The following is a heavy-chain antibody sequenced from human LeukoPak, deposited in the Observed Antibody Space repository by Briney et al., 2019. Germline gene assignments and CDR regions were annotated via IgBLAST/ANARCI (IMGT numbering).Heavy chain of an antibody. Sequence: PSETLSLTCTVSGGSISSSSYYWGWIRQPPGKRLEWIGSIYYSGSTYYNPSLKSRVTISVDTSKNQFSLKLSSVTAADTAVYYCARLAIKYCSSTSCYAGDWFDPWGQGTLVTVSS. D-gene: IGHD2-2*01. CDR2: IYYSGST. CDR3: ARLAIKYCSSTSCYAGDWFDP. V-gene: IGHV4-39*01. CDR1: GGSISSSSYY. J-gene: IGHJ5*02.